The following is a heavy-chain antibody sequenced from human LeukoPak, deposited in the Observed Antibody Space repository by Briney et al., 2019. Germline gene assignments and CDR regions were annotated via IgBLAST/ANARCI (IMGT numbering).Heavy chain of an antibody. CDR3: ARLYMGSWGDTFDI. J-gene: IGHJ3*02. Sequence: GEPLKISCEGSGYNFVSYWFGWVRQVSGKGLEWMGIIYPPDSQTSYSPSFQGQVTMSVDKSSSTAYLQWSSLKASDSAMYYCARLYMGSWGDTFDIWGQGTMVTVSS. V-gene: IGHV5-51*01. CDR1: GYNFVSYW. CDR2: IYPPDSQT. D-gene: IGHD3-16*01.